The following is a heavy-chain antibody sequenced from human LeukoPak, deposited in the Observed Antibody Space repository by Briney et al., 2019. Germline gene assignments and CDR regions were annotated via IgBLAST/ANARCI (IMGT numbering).Heavy chain of an antibody. Sequence: GGSLRLSCAASGFTFRSYAMSWVRQAPGKGLEWVSAISGSGGSTYYADSVKGRFTISRDNSKNTLYLQMNSLRAEDTAVYYCAKGPTIFGVVITVEYYYGMDVWGQGTTVTVSS. J-gene: IGHJ6*02. CDR3: AKGPTIFGVVITVEYYYGMDV. CDR1: GFTFRSYA. CDR2: ISGSGGST. V-gene: IGHV3-23*01. D-gene: IGHD3-3*01.